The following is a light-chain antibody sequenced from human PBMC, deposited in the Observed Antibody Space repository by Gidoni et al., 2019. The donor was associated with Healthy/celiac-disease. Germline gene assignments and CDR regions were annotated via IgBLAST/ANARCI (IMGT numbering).Light chain of an antibody. Sequence: QSALTQPASVSGSPGQSITISCTGTSRDVGGYNYVSWHQQHPGKAPKLMIYEVSNRPSGVSNRFSGSKSGNTASLTISGLQAEDEADYYCSSYTSSSHVFGTGTKVTVL. CDR1: SRDVGGYNY. CDR3: SSYTSSSHV. CDR2: EVS. J-gene: IGLJ1*01. V-gene: IGLV2-14*01.